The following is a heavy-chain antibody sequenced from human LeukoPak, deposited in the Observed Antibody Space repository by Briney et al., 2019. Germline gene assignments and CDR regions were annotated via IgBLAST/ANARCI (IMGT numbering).Heavy chain of an antibody. CDR1: GFTFSSCG. J-gene: IGHJ3*02. V-gene: IGHV3-23*01. Sequence: PGGSLRLSCAASGFTFSSCGMSWVRQATGKGLEWVSATSGSGGSTYYADSVKGRFTISRDNSKNTLYLQMNSLRAEDTAVYYCAKDRVYYYGSGSYYKNPGDIWGQGTMVTVSS. D-gene: IGHD3-10*01. CDR3: AKDRVYYYGSGSYYKNPGDI. CDR2: TSGSGGST.